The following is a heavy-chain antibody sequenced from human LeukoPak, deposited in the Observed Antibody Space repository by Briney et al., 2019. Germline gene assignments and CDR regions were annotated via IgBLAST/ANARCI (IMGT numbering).Heavy chain of an antibody. Sequence: ASVKVSCKASRHTFTGYYMQRVRQAPGKGLEWMGWINPNSGGTDYAQKLQGRVTMTRDTSISTAYMELSRLRSDDTAVYYCARGTGEGYTYGRYYFDYWGQGTLVTVSS. J-gene: IGHJ4*02. D-gene: IGHD5-18*01. V-gene: IGHV1-2*02. CDR1: RHTFTGYY. CDR3: ARGTGEGYTYGRYYFDY. CDR2: INPNSGGT.